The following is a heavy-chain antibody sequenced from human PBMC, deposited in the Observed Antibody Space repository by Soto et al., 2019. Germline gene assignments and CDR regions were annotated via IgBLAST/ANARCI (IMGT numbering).Heavy chain of an antibody. Sequence: QVQLVESGGGVVQPGRSLRLSCAASGFTFSSYAMHWVRQAPGNGLEWVAVISYDGSNKYYADSVKGRFTVSRDNSKNTLYLQMNSLRAEDTAVYYCARVGGYYDSSGDYPDYWGQGTLVTVSS. CDR2: ISYDGSNK. CDR3: ARVGGYYDSSGDYPDY. D-gene: IGHD3-22*01. CDR1: GFTFSSYA. J-gene: IGHJ4*02. V-gene: IGHV3-30-3*01.